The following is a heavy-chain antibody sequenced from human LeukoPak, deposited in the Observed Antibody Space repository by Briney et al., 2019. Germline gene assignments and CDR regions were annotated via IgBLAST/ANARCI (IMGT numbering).Heavy chain of an antibody. CDR2: INSDGSST. D-gene: IGHD4-17*01. Sequence: PGGSLRLSCAASGFTFSSYWMHWVRQAPGKGLVWVSRINSDGSSTSYADSVKGRFTISRDNAKNTLYLQMNSLRAEDTAVYYCVFGGDYGAIDYWGQGTLVTVSS. CDR3: VFGGDYGAIDY. J-gene: IGHJ4*02. V-gene: IGHV3-74*01. CDR1: GFTFSSYW.